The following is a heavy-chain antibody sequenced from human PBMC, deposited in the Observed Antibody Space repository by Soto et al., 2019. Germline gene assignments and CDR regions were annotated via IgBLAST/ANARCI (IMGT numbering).Heavy chain of an antibody. CDR3: ASVTRTCIITICYRYNSGMYV. Sequence: SETLSLTCTVSGGSVSSGSYYWSWIRQPPGKGLEWIGYIYYSGSTNYNPSLKSRVTISVDTSKNQFSLKLSSVTAADTAVYYCASVTRTCIITICYRYNSGMYVCGQRTTVTVSS. CDR2: IYYSGST. D-gene: IGHD2-2*02. V-gene: IGHV4-61*01. J-gene: IGHJ6*02. CDR1: GGSVSSGSYY.